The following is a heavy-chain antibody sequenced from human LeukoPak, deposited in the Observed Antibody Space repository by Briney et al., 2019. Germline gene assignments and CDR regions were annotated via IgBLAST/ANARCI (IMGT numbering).Heavy chain of an antibody. J-gene: IGHJ6*02. D-gene: IGHD4-23*01. CDR2: INPSGGST. CDR3: ARDWGSRWSYYYGMDV. V-gene: IGHV1-46*01. CDR1: GYTFTSYY. Sequence: GASVKVSCKASGYTFTSYYMRWVRQAPGQGLEWMGIINPSGGSTSYAQKFQGRVTMTRDTSTSTVYMELSSLRSEDTAVYYCARDWGSRWSYYYGMDVWGQGTTVTVSS.